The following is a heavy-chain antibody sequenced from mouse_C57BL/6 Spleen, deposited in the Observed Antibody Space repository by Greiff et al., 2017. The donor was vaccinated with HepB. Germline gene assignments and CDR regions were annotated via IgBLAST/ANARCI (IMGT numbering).Heavy chain of an antibody. D-gene: IGHD1-1*01. J-gene: IGHJ2*01. CDR3: ARMGYYGSSYGFDY. V-gene: IGHV2-2*01. CDR2: VWSGGST. CDR1: GFSLTSYG. Sequence: QVQLKQSGPGLVQPSQSLSITCPASGFSLTSYGVHWVRQSPGKGLEWLGVVWSGGSTDYNAAFISRLSNSKDNSKSQVFFKMNSLQADDTAIYYCARMGYYGSSYGFDYWGQGTTLTVSS.